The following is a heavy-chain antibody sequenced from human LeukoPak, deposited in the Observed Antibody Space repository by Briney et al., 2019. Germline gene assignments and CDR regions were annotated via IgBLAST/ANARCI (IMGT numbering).Heavy chain of an antibody. Sequence: SVKVSCEASGGTFSNYAISWVRQAPGQGLEWMGRIIPNSDTANYAQKFQGRVTTTADKSTTTVYMDLSSVRSEDTAVYFCASGSRGGDWKRLDYWGQGTLVTVSS. CDR1: GGTFSNYA. D-gene: IGHD2-21*02. J-gene: IGHJ4*02. CDR2: IIPNSDTA. CDR3: ASGSRGGDWKRLDY. V-gene: IGHV1-69*06.